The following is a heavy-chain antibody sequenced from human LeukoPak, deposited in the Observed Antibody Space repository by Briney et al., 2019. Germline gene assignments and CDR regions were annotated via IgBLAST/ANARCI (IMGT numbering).Heavy chain of an antibody. V-gene: IGHV4-59*11. CDR1: GGSISSHY. J-gene: IGHJ4*02. CDR3: ARGELELRPDY. D-gene: IGHD1-7*01. Sequence: PSETLSLTCTVSGGSISSHYWSWIRQPPGKGLEWIGYIYYSGSTNYNPSLKSRVTISVDTSKNQFSLKLSSVTAADTAVYYCARGELELRPDYWGQGTLVTVSS. CDR2: IYYSGST.